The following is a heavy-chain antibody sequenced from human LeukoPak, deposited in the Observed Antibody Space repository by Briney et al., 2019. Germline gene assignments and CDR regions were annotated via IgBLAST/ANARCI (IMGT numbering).Heavy chain of an antibody. D-gene: IGHD1-26*01. CDR1: GITLSNYG. CDR3: ARGQLLLEGYFYYMDV. J-gene: IGHJ6*03. Sequence: GGSLRLSCAVSGITLSNYGMSWVRQAPGKGLEWVAGISDSGGRTNYADSVKGRFTISRDNPKNTLYLQMNSLRGEDTAVYYCARGQLLLEGYFYYMDVWGKGTTVTVSS. V-gene: IGHV3-23*01. CDR2: ISDSGGRT.